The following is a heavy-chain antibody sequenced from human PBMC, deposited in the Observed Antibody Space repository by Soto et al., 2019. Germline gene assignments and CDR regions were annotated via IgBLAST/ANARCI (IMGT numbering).Heavy chain of an antibody. CDR3: ARDGGCSSTSCYAVWSFDY. Sequence: QVQLVQSGAEVKKPGSSVKVSCKASGGTFSSYTISWVRQAPGQGLEWMGRIIPILGIANYAQKFQGRVTITADKSTSTAYMELSSLRSEDTAVYYCARDGGCSSTSCYAVWSFDYWGQGTLVTVSS. V-gene: IGHV1-69*08. CDR1: GGTFSSYT. D-gene: IGHD2-2*01. CDR2: IIPILGIA. J-gene: IGHJ4*02.